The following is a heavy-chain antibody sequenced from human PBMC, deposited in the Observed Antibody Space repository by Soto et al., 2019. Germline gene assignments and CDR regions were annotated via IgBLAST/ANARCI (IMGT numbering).Heavy chain of an antibody. CDR1: GFTFSDYY. Sequence: GGSLRLSCAASGFTFSDYYMSWIRQAPGKGLEWVSYISSSGSTIYYADSVKGRFTIPRDNAKNSLYLQMNSLRAEDTAVYYCAREITMIVVVTLKAFDIWGQGTMVTVSS. V-gene: IGHV3-11*01. J-gene: IGHJ3*02. D-gene: IGHD3-22*01. CDR2: ISSSGSTI. CDR3: AREITMIVVVTLKAFDI.